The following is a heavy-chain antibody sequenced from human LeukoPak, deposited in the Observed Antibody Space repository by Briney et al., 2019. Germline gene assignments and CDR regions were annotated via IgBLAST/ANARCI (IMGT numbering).Heavy chain of an antibody. Sequence: SETRSLTCAVYGGSFSGYYWSWIRQPPGKGLEWIGEINHSGSTNYNPSLKSRVTISVDTSKNQFSLKLSSVTAADTAVYYCASRAGPVGATDINWFDPWGQGTLVTVSS. CDR3: ASRAGPVGATDINWFDP. D-gene: IGHD1-26*01. V-gene: IGHV4-34*01. CDR1: GGSFSGYY. CDR2: INHSGST. J-gene: IGHJ5*02.